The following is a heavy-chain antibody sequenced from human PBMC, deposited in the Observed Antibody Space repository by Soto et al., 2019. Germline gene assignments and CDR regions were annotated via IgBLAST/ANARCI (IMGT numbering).Heavy chain of an antibody. CDR2: INTYTGNT. J-gene: IGHJ6*02. Sequence: QVQLLQSGGEMKRPGASVRVSCKPSGYTLSSFGMSWLRQAPGQGPEWMGWINTYTGNTHYAPKVQGRVTMTADTSTSKVYLEVRGLRSEDTAFDYCARDCSSDSWCGMDVWGQGATVIVSS. CDR1: GYTLSSFG. CDR3: ARDCSSDSWCGMDV. D-gene: IGHD2-2*01. V-gene: IGHV1-18*04.